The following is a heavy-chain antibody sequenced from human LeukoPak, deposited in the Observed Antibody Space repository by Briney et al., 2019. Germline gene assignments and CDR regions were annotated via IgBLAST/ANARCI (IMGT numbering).Heavy chain of an antibody. V-gene: IGHV3-23*01. J-gene: IGHJ4*02. CDR1: GFTFSSYA. D-gene: IGHD3-3*01. CDR2: ISGSGGST. CDR3: AKVRGSGYLSGLDY. Sequence: GGSLRLSCAASGFTFSSYAMSWVRQAPGKGLEWVSAISGSGGSTYYADSVKGRFTISRDNSKNTLYLQMNSLRAEDTAVYYCAKVRGSGYLSGLDYWGRGTLVTVSS.